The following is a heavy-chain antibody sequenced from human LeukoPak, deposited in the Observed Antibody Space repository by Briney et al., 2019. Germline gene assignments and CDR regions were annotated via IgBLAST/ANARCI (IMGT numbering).Heavy chain of an antibody. D-gene: IGHD3-16*01. CDR3: ARRLEKGSISYYYYYYMDV. J-gene: IGHJ6*03. CDR1: GGSISSSSYY. Sequence: SETLSLTCTVSGGSISSSSYYWGWIRQPPGKGLEWIGSIYYSGSTYYNPSLKSRVTISVDTSKNQFSLKLSSVTAADTAVYYCARRLEKGSISYYYYYYMDVWGKGTTVTVSS. V-gene: IGHV4-39*07. CDR2: IYYSGST.